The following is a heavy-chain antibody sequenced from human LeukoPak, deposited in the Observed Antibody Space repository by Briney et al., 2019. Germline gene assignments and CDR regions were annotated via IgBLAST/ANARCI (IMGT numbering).Heavy chain of an antibody. V-gene: IGHV1-69*13. J-gene: IGHJ4*02. D-gene: IGHD3-22*01. CDR2: IIPIFGTG. Sequence: SVKVSCKTSVGTFSIYAIRCGRQAPGQGLEWMGGIIPIFGTGNYAQKFQGRVTITADESTSTAYMELSSLRSEDTAVYYCAMGLGDSSCYYYSDNWGQGTLVTVSS. CDR1: VGTFSIYA. CDR3: AMGLGDSSCYYYSDN.